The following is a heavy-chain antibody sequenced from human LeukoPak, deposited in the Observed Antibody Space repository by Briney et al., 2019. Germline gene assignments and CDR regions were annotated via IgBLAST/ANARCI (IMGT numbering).Heavy chain of an antibody. V-gene: IGHV1-2*02. J-gene: IGHJ5*02. CDR1: GYTFTGYY. D-gene: IGHD4-17*01. CDR2: INPNSGGT. Sequence: GASVTVSCKASGYTFTGYYMHWVRQAPGQGLEWMGWINPNSGGTNYAQKFQGRATMTRDTSISTAYMELSRLRSDDTAVYYCARDYGDYVPNWFDPWGQETLVTVSS. CDR3: ARDYGDYVPNWFDP.